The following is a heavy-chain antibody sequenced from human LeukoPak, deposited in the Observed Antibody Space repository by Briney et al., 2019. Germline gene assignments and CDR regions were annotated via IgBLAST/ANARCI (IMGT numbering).Heavy chain of an antibody. V-gene: IGHV3-23*01. Sequence: GGSLRLSCAASGFTFSSYAMSWFRQAPGKGREWASPFIGGGGSTYYADSVKGRFTISRDNSKNTLYLQMNSLRAEDTAVYYCAKDKSVRYSGSFTYGDYFDYWGQGTLVTVSS. CDR2: FIGGGGST. CDR1: GFTFSSYA. CDR3: AKDKSVRYSGSFTYGDYFDY. J-gene: IGHJ4*02. D-gene: IGHD1-26*01.